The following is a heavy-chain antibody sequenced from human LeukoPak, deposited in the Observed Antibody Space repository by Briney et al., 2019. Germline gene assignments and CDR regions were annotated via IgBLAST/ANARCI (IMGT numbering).Heavy chain of an antibody. D-gene: IGHD3-10*01. CDR3: ARDRYVHMVRGVIKLDY. CDR2: MNGDGTST. V-gene: IGHV3-74*01. Sequence: QPGGSLRLSCEAPGFTLSSYWMHWVRQVPGKGLKWVARMNGDGTSTSYAASVKGRFTISGDNTKNTLFLQMTSLRADDTAVYYCARDRYVHMVRGVIKLDYWGQGTLVTVSS. J-gene: IGHJ4*02. CDR1: GFTLSSYW.